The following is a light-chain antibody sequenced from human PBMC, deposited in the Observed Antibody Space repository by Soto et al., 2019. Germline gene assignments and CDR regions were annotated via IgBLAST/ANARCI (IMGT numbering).Light chain of an antibody. J-gene: IGKJ1*01. CDR1: QSVSSTY. V-gene: IGKV3-20*01. CDR2: GAS. CDR3: QQYGGSRWT. Sequence: EIVLTQSPGTLSLSPGERATLSCRASQSVSSTYLAWYQQKPVQAPRLLIYGASNRATGIPDRFSGSGSGTDFTLTISRLEPEDFAVYYCQQYGGSRWTFGQGTRVDI.